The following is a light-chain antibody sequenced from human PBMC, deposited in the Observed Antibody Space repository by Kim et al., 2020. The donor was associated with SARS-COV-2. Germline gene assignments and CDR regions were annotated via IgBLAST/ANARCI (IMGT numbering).Light chain of an antibody. CDR3: QHCGHFSYT. CDR2: DAS. CDR1: QSVSSSD. J-gene: IGKJ2*01. V-gene: IGKV3-20*01. Sequence: EVVLTQSPGTLSLSPGERATLSCRTSQSVSSSDIAWYQQKPDQAPRLLIYDASSRATGIPDRFSGSGSGTDFTLTITRLEPEDFAVYYCQHCGHFSYTFGQGTKLEI.